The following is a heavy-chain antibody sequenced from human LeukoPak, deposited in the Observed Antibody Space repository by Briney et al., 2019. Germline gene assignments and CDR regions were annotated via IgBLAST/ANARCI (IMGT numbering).Heavy chain of an antibody. CDR2: ISGSGGST. V-gene: IGHV3-23*01. CDR3: AKDYSGLLLDYYGMDV. Sequence: PGGSLRLSCAASGFTFSSYSMNWVRQAPGKGLEWVSAISGSGGSTYYADSVKGRFTISRDNSKNTLYLQMNSLRAEDTAVYYCAKDYSGLLLDYYGMDVWGQGTTVTVSS. CDR1: GFTFSSYS. D-gene: IGHD2-21*02. J-gene: IGHJ6*02.